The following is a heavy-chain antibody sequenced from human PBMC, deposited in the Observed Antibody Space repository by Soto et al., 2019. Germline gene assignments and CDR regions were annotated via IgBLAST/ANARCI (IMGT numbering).Heavy chain of an antibody. CDR2: INHGGST. V-gene: IGHV4-34*01. D-gene: IGHD6-13*01. Sequence: SETLSLTCAVYGGSFSGYYWSWIRQPPGKGLEWIGEINHGGSTNYNPSLKSRVTISVDTSKNQFSLKLSSVTAADTAVYYCARGFGGSSWYIFNDAFDIWGQGTMVTVSS. J-gene: IGHJ3*02. CDR3: ARGFGGSSWYIFNDAFDI. CDR1: GGSFSGYY.